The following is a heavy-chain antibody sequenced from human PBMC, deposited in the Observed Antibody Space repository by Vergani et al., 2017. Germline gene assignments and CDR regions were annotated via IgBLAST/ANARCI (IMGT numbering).Heavy chain of an antibody. CDR3: GRYNKQLRPRAFDL. CDR1: GASINNDFYY. D-gene: IGHD4-23*01. Sequence: QVQLQESGPGLVKPSQTLSLTCTVSGASINNDFYYWHWIRQPAGKGLEWIGRIYVSGITDYNSSLQSRVSLSVDTSKNHFPLTLTSVTAADTAVYYCGRYNKQLRPRAFDLCVQGTMVTVSS. CDR2: IYVSGIT. V-gene: IGHV4-61*02. J-gene: IGHJ3*01.